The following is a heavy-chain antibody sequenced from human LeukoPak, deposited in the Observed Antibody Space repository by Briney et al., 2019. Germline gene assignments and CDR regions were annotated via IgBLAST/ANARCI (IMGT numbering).Heavy chain of an antibody. CDR1: ADSFSSHY. D-gene: IGHD4-17*01. V-gene: IGHV4-59*11. J-gene: IGHJ3*02. CDR3: ARDLVTVTKGFDI. Sequence: SETLSLTCAVSADSFSSHYWSWIRQPPGKGLEWIGYISYIGSTNYNPSLKSRVTISIDTSKNQFSLKLSSVTAADTAVYYCARDLVTVTKGFDIWGQGTMVSVSS. CDR2: ISYIGST.